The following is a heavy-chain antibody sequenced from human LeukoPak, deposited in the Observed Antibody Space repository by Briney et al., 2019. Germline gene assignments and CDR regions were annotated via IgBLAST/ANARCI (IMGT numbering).Heavy chain of an antibody. D-gene: IGHD4-23*01. CDR2: IYYSGST. CDR3: AIPYGGLPGDMDV. V-gene: IGHV4-39*01. Sequence: PSETLSLPCTVSGGSISSSSYYWGWIRQPPGKGLEWIGSIYYSGSTYYNPSLKSRVTISVDTSKNQFSLKLSSVTAADTAVYYCAIPYGGLPGDMDVWGKGTTVTVSS. CDR1: GGSISSSSYY. J-gene: IGHJ6*03.